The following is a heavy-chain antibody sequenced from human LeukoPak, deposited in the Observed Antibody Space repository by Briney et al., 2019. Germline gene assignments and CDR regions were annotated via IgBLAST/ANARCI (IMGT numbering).Heavy chain of an antibody. CDR1: GFTFSSYS. J-gene: IGHJ4*02. Sequence: SGGSLRLSCAASGFTFSSYSMNWVRQAPGKGLEWVSSISSSSSYIYYADSVKGRFTISRDNAKYSLYLQMNSLRVEDTAVYYCARDRVVVAAYDYWGQGTLVTVSS. CDR3: ARDRVVVAAYDY. D-gene: IGHD2-15*01. CDR2: ISSSSSYI. V-gene: IGHV3-21*01.